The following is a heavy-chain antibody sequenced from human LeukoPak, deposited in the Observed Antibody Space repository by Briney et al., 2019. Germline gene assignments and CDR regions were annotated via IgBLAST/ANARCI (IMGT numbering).Heavy chain of an antibody. Sequence: GGSLRLSCAASGFTVSNNYINWVRQAPGKGLEWVSYTSSSSSTIYYADSVKGRFTISRDNAKNSLYLQMNSLRDEDTAVYYCARAFGLTDYWGQGTLVTVSS. CDR3: ARAFGLTDY. J-gene: IGHJ4*02. CDR2: TSSSSSTI. CDR1: GFTVSNNY. V-gene: IGHV3-48*02. D-gene: IGHD3/OR15-3a*01.